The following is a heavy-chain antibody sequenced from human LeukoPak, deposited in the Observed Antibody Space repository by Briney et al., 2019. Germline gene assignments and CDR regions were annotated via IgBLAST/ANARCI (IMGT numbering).Heavy chain of an antibody. CDR2: IYIGGST. J-gene: IGHJ3*02. V-gene: IGHV4-4*07. D-gene: IGHD2-2*01. CDR3: ARGPRMVAMNGYAFDI. Sequence: SETLSLTCIVSGGSISSYYWNRIRQSAGKGLEWIGRIYIGGSTSYNPSLKSRVTMSVDTSKIQFSLNLTSVTAADTAMYYCARGPRMVAMNGYAFDIWGPGTTVIVSS. CDR1: GGSISSYY.